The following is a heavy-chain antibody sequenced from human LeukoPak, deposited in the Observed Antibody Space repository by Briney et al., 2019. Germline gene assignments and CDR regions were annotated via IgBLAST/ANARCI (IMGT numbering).Heavy chain of an antibody. D-gene: IGHD2-21*01. CDR1: GYIFTAYD. Sequence: ASVKVSCKASGYIFTAYDLHWVRQAPGLGLEWMGRIIPNSGATNYVQNFQGRVTLTRDTSISTTYMEPSRLSPDDTAIYYCARGISGGFDIWGQGTMVTVSS. CDR2: IIPNSGAT. J-gene: IGHJ3*02. V-gene: IGHV1-2*06. CDR3: ARGISGGFDI.